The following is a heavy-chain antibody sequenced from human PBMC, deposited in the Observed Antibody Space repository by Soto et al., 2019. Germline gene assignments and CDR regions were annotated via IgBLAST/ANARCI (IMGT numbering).Heavy chain of an antibody. D-gene: IGHD3-10*01. Sequence: GGSLRLSCAASGFTFSTYAMSWVRQAPGKGLEWVSTISSSGGNTYYTDSVKGRFTISRDNSKNTLYLQMNSLRAEDTAIYYCAKRPTSTGFGDPFDIWGQGTMVT. V-gene: IGHV3-23*01. J-gene: IGHJ3*02. CDR1: GFTFSTYA. CDR2: ISSSGGNT. CDR3: AKRPTSTGFGDPFDI.